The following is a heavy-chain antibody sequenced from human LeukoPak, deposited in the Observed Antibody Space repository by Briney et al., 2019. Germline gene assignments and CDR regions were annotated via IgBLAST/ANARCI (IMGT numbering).Heavy chain of an antibody. Sequence: SETLSLTCTVYGGTFNGYYWSWIRQPPGKGLEWIGEINHSGSTNYNPSLKSRVTISVDKSKNQFPLKLSSVTAADTAVYYCARHKFGRWEPPPWAHWFDPWGQGTLVTVSS. J-gene: IGHJ5*02. CDR1: GGTFNGYY. D-gene: IGHD1-26*01. CDR2: INHSGST. CDR3: ARHKFGRWEPPPWAHWFDP. V-gene: IGHV4-34*01.